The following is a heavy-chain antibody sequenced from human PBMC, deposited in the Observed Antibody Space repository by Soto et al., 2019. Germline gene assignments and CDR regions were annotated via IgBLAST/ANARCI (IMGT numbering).Heavy chain of an antibody. D-gene: IGHD2-2*01. CDR1: GYTFTDYY. CDR3: ASSDAVPTTTYSYRYIDV. Sequence: QVQLVQSGAEVKKPGASVRISCKASGYTFTDYYLHWVRQAPGQGLEWMGIMNPSGGVTSYAQKFQGRVAVTRDTSTSRVYRQLSSLRSEDTAVYYCASSDAVPTTTYSYRYIDVWRKGTTVTVSS. V-gene: IGHV1-46*03. J-gene: IGHJ6*03. CDR2: MNPSGGVT.